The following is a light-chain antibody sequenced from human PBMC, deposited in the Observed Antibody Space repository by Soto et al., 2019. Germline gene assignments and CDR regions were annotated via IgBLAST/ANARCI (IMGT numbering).Light chain of an antibody. CDR1: QTISSW. J-gene: IGKJ1*01. Sequence: DIQMTQSPSTLSGYVGDRVTITCRASQTISSWLAWYQQKPGKAPKLLIYKASTLKSGVPSRFSGSGSGTEFTLTISNLQPDDFATYYCQHYNSYSEAFGQGTKVELK. V-gene: IGKV1-5*03. CDR3: QHYNSYSEA. CDR2: KAS.